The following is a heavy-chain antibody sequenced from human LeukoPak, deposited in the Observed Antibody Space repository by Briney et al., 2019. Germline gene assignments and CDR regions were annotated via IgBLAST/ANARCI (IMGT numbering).Heavy chain of an antibody. J-gene: IGHJ5*02. V-gene: IGHV4-38-2*01. CDR1: GYSISSGYY. CDR3: ARHYVARYCYDSSGYYQNWFDP. Sequence: SETLSLTCAVSGYSISSGYYWGWIRQPPGKGLEWIGSIYHSGSTYYNPSLKSRVTISVDTSKNQFSLKLSSVTAADTAVYYCARHYVARYCYDSSGYYQNWFDPWGQGTLVTVSS. D-gene: IGHD3-22*01. CDR2: IYHSGST.